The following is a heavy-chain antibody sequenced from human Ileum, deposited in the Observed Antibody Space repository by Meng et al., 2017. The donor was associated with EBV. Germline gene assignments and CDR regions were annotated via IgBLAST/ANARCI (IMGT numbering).Heavy chain of an antibody. CDR3: ARGWDTAMDSG. Sequence: QGTGPGPVKTPEPLSLTCTGSGGSVSISSYYWSCIRQPPGKGLECLGYIYYSGTTNYNPSLESRVTISVDTSKNQFSLKLRSVAASDTAVYYCARGWDTAMDSGWGQGTLVTVSS. CDR1: GGSVSISSYY. V-gene: IGHV4-61*01. D-gene: IGHD5-18*01. CDR2: IYYSGTT. J-gene: IGHJ4*02.